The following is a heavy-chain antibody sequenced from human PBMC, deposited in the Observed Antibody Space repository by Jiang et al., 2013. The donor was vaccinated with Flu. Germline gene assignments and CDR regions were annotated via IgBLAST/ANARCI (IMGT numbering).Heavy chain of an antibody. Sequence: VQLLESGGGLAQPGGSLRLSCAASGFTFSNYAMSWVRQAPGKGLEWVSAVSGNGYNTYYADSVRGRFSISRDNSKNTLYLQMDSLRAEDTAVYYCANDVDGDSGTWFDYWGQGTLVTVSS. J-gene: IGHJ4*02. CDR2: VSGNGYNT. D-gene: IGHD4-17*01. V-gene: IGHV3-23*01. CDR3: ANDVDGDSGTWFDY. CDR1: GFTFSNYA.